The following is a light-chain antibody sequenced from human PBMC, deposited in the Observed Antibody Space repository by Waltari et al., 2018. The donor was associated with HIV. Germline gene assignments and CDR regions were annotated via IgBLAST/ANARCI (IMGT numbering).Light chain of an antibody. Sequence: EHVLTQSPGTLSLSPGERATHSCRASQTVSSNYLDWYQQKPGQAPRLLIYAASGRATGTPDRFSGSGSGTDFTLTISRLEPEDFAVYYCEERAGSSITFGGGTKVEIK. CDR1: QTVSSNY. V-gene: IGKV3-20*01. CDR3: EERAGSSIT. J-gene: IGKJ4*01. CDR2: AAS.